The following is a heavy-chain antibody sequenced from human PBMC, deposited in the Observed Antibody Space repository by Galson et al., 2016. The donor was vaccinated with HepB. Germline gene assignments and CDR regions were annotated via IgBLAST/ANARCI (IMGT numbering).Heavy chain of an antibody. CDR2: ISYDGSNE. Sequence: SLRLSCAASGFTFSDSSMHWVRQAPGKGLEWVGVISYDGSNEYYADSVKGRFTISRDNSRNTVYVQMNNLRLQDTAVYYCARGSAGVHFGSGTYIFWGQGTLVTVSS. V-gene: IGHV3-30-3*01. J-gene: IGHJ4*02. CDR1: GFTFSDSS. D-gene: IGHD3-10*01. CDR3: ARGSAGVHFGSGTYIF.